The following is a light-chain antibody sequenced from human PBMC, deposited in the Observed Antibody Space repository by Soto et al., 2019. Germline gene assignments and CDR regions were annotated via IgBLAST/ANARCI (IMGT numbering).Light chain of an antibody. J-gene: IGKJ1*01. CDR1: QSISSY. Sequence: DIQMTQSPSSLSASVGDRVTITCRASQSISSYLNWYQQKPGKAPKLLIYAASSLQSGVPSRFSGSGSGTDFTLTISSLQPEDFATYYCQQSYSTPSWWTFGQGTKVDIK. CDR3: QQSYSTPSWWT. CDR2: AAS. V-gene: IGKV1-39*01.